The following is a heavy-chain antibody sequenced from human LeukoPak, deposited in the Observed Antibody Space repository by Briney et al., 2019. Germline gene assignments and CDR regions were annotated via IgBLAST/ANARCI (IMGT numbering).Heavy chain of an antibody. V-gene: IGHV4-4*07. Sequence: SETLSLTCTVSGGSSSSYYWSWIRQPAGKGLEWIGRIYTSGSTNYNPSLKSRVTISVDTSKNQFSLKLSSVTAADTAVYYCARESSNGYCSGGSCSYYYYGMDVWGQGTTVTVSS. CDR3: ARESSNGYCSGGSCSYYYYGMDV. J-gene: IGHJ6*02. CDR1: GGSSSSYY. D-gene: IGHD2-15*01. CDR2: IYTSGST.